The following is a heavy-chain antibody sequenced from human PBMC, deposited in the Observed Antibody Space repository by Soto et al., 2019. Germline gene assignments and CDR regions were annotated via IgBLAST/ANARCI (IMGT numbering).Heavy chain of an antibody. D-gene: IGHD2-2*01. Sequence: ASVKVSCKASGYTFANYYVHWVRQAPGQGLEWMGMINPSGDDTSYTQKFQGRVTLTRDTSTSTIYMDLSSLTSEDTAVYYCASQVVSPADFHYCMDVWGKGTPVTVSS. CDR2: INPSGDDT. CDR1: GYTFANYY. V-gene: IGHV1-46*03. J-gene: IGHJ6*03. CDR3: ASQVVSPADFHYCMDV.